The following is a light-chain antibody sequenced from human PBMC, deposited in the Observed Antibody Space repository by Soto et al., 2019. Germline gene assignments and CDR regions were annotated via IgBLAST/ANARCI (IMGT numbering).Light chain of an antibody. Sequence: EIVLTQSPATLSSFPGDRATLSCRASHYINTSFAWYQHRPGQAPRRLIYQTSLRAAGIPARFSASGSGTDFTLTISDVQPEDFALYYCHQRHSWPRTFGQGTKVDI. CDR1: HYINTS. CDR2: QTS. CDR3: HQRHSWPRT. V-gene: IGKV3-11*01. J-gene: IGKJ1*01.